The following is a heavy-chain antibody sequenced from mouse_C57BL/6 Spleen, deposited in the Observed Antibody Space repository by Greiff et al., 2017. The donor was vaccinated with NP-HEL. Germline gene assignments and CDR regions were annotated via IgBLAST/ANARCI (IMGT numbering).Heavy chain of an antibody. CDR1: GYTFTSYW. CDR2: IYPGGGNT. CDR3: AYSDDYGGHPFAY. D-gene: IGHD2-4*01. V-gene: IGHV1-55*01. J-gene: IGHJ3*01. Sequence: QVQLQQPGAELVKPGASVKLSCKASGYTFTSYWMHWVKQRPGQGLEWIGWIYPGGGNTNYNEKFKGKATLTVDTSSSTAYMQLSSLTSEDSAVFDWAYSDDYGGHPFAYWGKGTLVTVSA.